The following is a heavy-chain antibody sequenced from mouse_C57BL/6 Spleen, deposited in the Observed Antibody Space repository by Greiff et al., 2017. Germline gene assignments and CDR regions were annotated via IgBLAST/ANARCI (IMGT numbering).Heavy chain of an antibody. CDR1: GYTFTDYY. V-gene: IGHV1-26*01. CDR2: INPNNGGT. CDR3: ANYYGSSLLYY. J-gene: IGHJ3*01. D-gene: IGHD1-1*01. Sequence: EVQLQQSGPELVKPGASVKISCKASGYTFTDYYMNWVKQSHGKSLEWIGDINPNNGGTSYNQKFKGKATLTVDKSSSTAYMELRSLTSEDSAVYYCANYYGSSLLYYWGQGTLVTVSA.